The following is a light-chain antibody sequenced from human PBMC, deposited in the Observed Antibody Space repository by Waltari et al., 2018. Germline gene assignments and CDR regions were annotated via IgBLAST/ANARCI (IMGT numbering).Light chain of an antibody. V-gene: IGLV2-11*01. Sequence: QSALTQPRSVSGSPGQSVTISCTGTSSDVGANNFVSWYQHHPDKAPKLIIYDINKRPSGVPDRFSVSKSGNTASLTISGLQAEDEADYYCCSCVGRNIYWVFGGGTKLTVL. CDR2: DIN. J-gene: IGLJ3*02. CDR3: CSCVGRNIYWV. CDR1: SSDVGANNF.